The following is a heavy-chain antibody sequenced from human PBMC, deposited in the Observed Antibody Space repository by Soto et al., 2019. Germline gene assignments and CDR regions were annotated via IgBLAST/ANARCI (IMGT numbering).Heavy chain of an antibody. D-gene: IGHD3-16*01. CDR1: AFTFSTYW. J-gene: IGHJ3*02. Sequence: GGSRRLSCAVPAFTFSTYWMSWVRQGPGKGLAWVANIKSDVSEKNYVDSVKGRFTISRDHAKQSPYLQLNSLRPGEPAVYYRARELFEAARRGEYGSDIWGQGTMVTVSS. CDR3: ARELFEAARRGEYGSDI. CDR2: IKSDVSEK. V-gene: IGHV3-7*03.